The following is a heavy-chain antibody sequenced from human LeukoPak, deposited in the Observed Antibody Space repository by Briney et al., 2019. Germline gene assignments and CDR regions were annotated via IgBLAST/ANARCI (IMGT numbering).Heavy chain of an antibody. CDR3: SRGFRLNYYDSSGYPRPIYYYYYYMDV. D-gene: IGHD3-22*01. Sequence: SETLSLTCAVYGGSFSGYYWSWIRQPPGKGLEWIGEINHSGSTNYNPSLKSRVTISVDTSKNQFSLKLSSVTAPDTAVYYCSRGFRLNYYDSSGYPRPIYYYYYYMDVWGKGTTVTVSS. J-gene: IGHJ6*03. V-gene: IGHV4-34*01. CDR1: GGSFSGYY. CDR2: INHSGST.